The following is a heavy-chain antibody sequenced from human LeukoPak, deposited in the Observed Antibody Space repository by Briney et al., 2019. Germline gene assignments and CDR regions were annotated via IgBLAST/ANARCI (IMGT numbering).Heavy chain of an antibody. CDR2: INPSGGST. CDR1: GYTFTSYY. CDR3: ATPTTSNGAFDI. D-gene: IGHD2/OR15-2a*01. V-gene: IGHV1-46*03. Sequence: ASVKVSCKASGYTFTSYYMHWVRQAPGQGLEWVGIINPSGGSTSYAQKFQGRVTMTRDTSTSTVYMELSSLRSEDTAVYYCATPTTSNGAFDIWGQGTMVTVSS. J-gene: IGHJ3*02.